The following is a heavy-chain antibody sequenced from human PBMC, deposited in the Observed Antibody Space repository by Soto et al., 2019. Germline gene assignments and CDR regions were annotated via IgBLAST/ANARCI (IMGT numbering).Heavy chain of an antibody. CDR1: GGSISSSSYY. V-gene: IGHV4-39*01. CDR3: ARHTPAISISDH. D-gene: IGHD2-15*01. J-gene: IGHJ4*02. CDR2: IYYSGST. Sequence: QLQLQESGPGLVKPSETLSLTCTVSGGSISSSSYYWGWIRQPPGKGLEWIGSIYYSGSTYYNPSLTSRVPISVDTAKNQFSLKLSSVTAADTAVYYCARHTPAISISDHWGQGTLVTVSS.